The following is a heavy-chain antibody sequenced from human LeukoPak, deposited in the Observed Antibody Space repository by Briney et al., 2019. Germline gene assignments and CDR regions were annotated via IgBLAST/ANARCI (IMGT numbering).Heavy chain of an antibody. CDR3: ARAEYSSGWYDDAFDI. V-gene: IGHV1-69*05. Sequence: ASVKVSCKASGGTFSSYAISWVRQAPGQGLEWMGRIIPIFGTANYAQKFQGRVTITTDESTSTAYMELSSLRSEDTAVYYCARAEYSSGWYDDAFDIWGQGTMVTVS. D-gene: IGHD6-19*01. CDR1: GGTFSSYA. CDR2: IIPIFGTA. J-gene: IGHJ3*02.